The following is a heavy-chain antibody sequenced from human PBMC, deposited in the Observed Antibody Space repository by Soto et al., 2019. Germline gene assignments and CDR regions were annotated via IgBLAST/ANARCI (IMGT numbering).Heavy chain of an antibody. Sequence: QVQLQESGPGLVKPSQTLSLTCTVSGGSISSGGYYWSWIRQHPGKGLEWIGYIYYSGSTYYNPSLKSRVTISVDTSKNPFSLKLSSVTAADTAVYYCARDKPHPIRYFDWLGGAFDIWGQGTMVTVSS. CDR3: ARDKPHPIRYFDWLGGAFDI. D-gene: IGHD3-9*01. CDR1: GGSISSGGYY. J-gene: IGHJ3*02. V-gene: IGHV4-31*03. CDR2: IYYSGST.